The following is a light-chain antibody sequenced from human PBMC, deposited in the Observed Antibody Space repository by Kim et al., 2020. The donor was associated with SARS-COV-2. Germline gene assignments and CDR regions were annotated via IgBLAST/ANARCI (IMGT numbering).Light chain of an antibody. CDR1: QSIRRY. CDR2: DTS. Sequence: AAVGDRVTITCRASQSIRRYLNWDQQRPWKAPKLLVYDTSTLQSGVPSRFSGSGSGTEFTLPISSLQPEDFATYHCQQSYTTRLTFGGGTKVDIK. V-gene: IGKV1-39*01. J-gene: IGKJ4*01. CDR3: QQSYTTRLT.